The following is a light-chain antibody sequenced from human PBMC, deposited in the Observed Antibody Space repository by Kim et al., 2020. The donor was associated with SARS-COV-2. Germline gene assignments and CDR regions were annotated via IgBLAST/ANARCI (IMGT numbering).Light chain of an antibody. CDR2: GAS. CDR3: QQYGSSPLT. Sequence: SPGERATLSCRASQSVSSSYLAWCQQKPGQAPRLLIYGASSRATGIPDRFSGSGSGTDFTLTISRLEPEDFAVYYCQQYGSSPLTFVGGTKVDIK. J-gene: IGKJ4*01. V-gene: IGKV3-20*01. CDR1: QSVSSSY.